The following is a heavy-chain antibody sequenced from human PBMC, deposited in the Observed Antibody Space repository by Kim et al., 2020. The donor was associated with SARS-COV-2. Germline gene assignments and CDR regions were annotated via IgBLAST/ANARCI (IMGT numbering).Heavy chain of an antibody. CDR3: AKWAGTTNPTLSYGMDV. Sequence: VKGRFTISRDNSKNTLYLKMNSLRAEDTAVYYCAKWAGTTNPTLSYGMDVWGQGTTVTVSS. D-gene: IGHD1-1*01. J-gene: IGHJ6*02. V-gene: IGHV3-23*01.